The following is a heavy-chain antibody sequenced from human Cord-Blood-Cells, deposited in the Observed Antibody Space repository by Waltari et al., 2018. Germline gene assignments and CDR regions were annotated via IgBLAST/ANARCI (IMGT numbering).Heavy chain of an antibody. CDR2: IYYSGST. Sequence: QLQLQESGPGLVKPSETLSLTCTVSGGSISSSSYYWGWIHQPPGRGLEWIGSIYYSGSTYYNPSLKSRVTRSGDTSKNQFSLKLSSVTAADTAVYYCARQVWYGSGSYYNWFDPWGQGTLVTVSS. CDR3: ARQVWYGSGSYYNWFDP. V-gene: IGHV4-39*01. J-gene: IGHJ5*02. CDR1: GGSISSSSYY. D-gene: IGHD3-10*01.